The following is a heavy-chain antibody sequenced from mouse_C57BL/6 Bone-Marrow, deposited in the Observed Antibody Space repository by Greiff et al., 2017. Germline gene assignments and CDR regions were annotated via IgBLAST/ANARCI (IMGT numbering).Heavy chain of an antibody. CDR1: GYTFTDYY. CDR3: ARGAVFDY. Sequence: EVQLQQSGPELVKPGASVKISCKASGYTFTDYYMNWVKQSHGKSLEWIGDINPNNGGTSYNQKFKGKATLTVDKSSSTAYMELRSLTSEDSAVYYCARGAVFDYWGQGTTRTVSS. CDR2: INPNNGGT. J-gene: IGHJ2*01. V-gene: IGHV1-26*01.